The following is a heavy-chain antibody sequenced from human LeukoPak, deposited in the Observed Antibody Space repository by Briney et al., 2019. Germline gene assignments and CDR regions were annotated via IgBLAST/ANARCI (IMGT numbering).Heavy chain of an antibody. Sequence: GGSLRLSCAASGFTFSSYAMSWVRQAPGKGLEWVSVIYSGGSTYYADSVKGRFTISRGNSKNTLYLQMNSLRAEDTAVYYCAGGELGYWGQGTLVTVSS. D-gene: IGHD3-16*01. V-gene: IGHV3-53*01. CDR1: GFTFSSYA. CDR3: AGGELGY. J-gene: IGHJ4*02. CDR2: IYSGGST.